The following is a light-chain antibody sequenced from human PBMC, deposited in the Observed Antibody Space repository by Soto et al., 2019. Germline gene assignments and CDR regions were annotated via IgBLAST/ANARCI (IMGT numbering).Light chain of an antibody. CDR3: SSYAGSKNFV. J-gene: IGLJ2*01. Sequence: QSALTQPPSASGSPGQSVTISCTGTSSDVGGYNFVSWYQQHPGKAPKLMIYEVSKRPSGVPDRFSGSKSGNAASLTVSGLQAEDEADYCCSSYAGSKNFVFGGGTKLTVL. CDR2: EVS. V-gene: IGLV2-8*01. CDR1: SSDVGGYNF.